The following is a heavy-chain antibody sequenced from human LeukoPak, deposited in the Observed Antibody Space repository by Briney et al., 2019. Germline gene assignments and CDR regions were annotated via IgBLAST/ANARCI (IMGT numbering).Heavy chain of an antibody. Sequence: SETLSLTCAVSGTSFSSYYWSWIRQPPGKGLEWIGEVNHSGYTNDNPSLKSRVTISVDTSKNQFSLRLRSVTAADTGVYFCARMTTGHNFWGQGTLVTVSS. CDR1: GTSFSSYY. D-gene: IGHD4-17*01. J-gene: IGHJ4*02. CDR3: ARMTTGHNF. V-gene: IGHV4-34*01. CDR2: VNHSGYT.